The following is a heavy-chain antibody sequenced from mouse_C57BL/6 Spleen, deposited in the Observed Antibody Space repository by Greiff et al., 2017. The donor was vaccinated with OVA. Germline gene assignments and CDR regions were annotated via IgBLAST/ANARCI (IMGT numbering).Heavy chain of an antibody. CDR2: ISDGGSYT. Sequence: EVHLVESGGGLVKPGGSLKLSCAASGFTFSSYAMSWVRQTPEKRLEWVATISDGGSYTYYPDNVKGRFTISRDNAKNNLYLQMSHLKSEDTAMYYCARDGGPFITTVVAKDYYAMDYWGQGTSVTVSS. CDR3: ARDGGPFITTVVAKDYYAMDY. V-gene: IGHV5-4*01. D-gene: IGHD1-1*01. CDR1: GFTFSSYA. J-gene: IGHJ4*01.